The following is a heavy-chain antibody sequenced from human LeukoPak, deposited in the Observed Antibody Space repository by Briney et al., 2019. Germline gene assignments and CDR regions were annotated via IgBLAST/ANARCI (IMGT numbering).Heavy chain of an antibody. Sequence: GASVKVSCKASGYTFTSYYPHWVRQAPGKGLEWMGGFDPEDGETIYARKFQGRVTMTEDTSTDTAYMELSSLRSEDTAVYYCATGLRRSSTYGMDVWGQGTTVTVSS. CDR1: GYTFTSYY. J-gene: IGHJ6*02. CDR2: FDPEDGET. CDR3: ATGLRRSSTYGMDV. D-gene: IGHD6-6*01. V-gene: IGHV1-24*01.